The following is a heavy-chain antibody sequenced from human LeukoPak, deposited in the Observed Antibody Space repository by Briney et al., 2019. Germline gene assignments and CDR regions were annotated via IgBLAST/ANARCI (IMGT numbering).Heavy chain of an antibody. CDR3: AKERGSYRYTAIDY. Sequence: PGGSLRLSCAASGFTFSTYGMNWVRQAPGKGLEWVSYFSDSRSTIYYADSVRGRFTISRDNAQNSLYLQMNSLRGEDTAVYYCAKERGSYRYTAIDYWGQGTLVTVSS. D-gene: IGHD3-16*02. V-gene: IGHV3-48*01. CDR2: FSDSRSTI. J-gene: IGHJ4*02. CDR1: GFTFSTYG.